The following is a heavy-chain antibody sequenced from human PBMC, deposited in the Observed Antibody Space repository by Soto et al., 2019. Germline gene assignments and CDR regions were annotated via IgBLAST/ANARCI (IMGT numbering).Heavy chain of an antibody. CDR2: IYYSGST. CDR1: GGSISSGGYY. V-gene: IGHV4-31*03. Sequence: SETLSLTCTVSGGSISSGGYYWSWIRQHPGKGLEWIGYIYYSGSTYYNPSLKSRVTISVDTSKNQFSLKLSSVTAADTAVYYCARDFGYYDSSGSEKYYYYYGMDVWDQGTTVTVSS. D-gene: IGHD3-22*01. J-gene: IGHJ6*02. CDR3: ARDFGYYDSSGSEKYYYYYGMDV.